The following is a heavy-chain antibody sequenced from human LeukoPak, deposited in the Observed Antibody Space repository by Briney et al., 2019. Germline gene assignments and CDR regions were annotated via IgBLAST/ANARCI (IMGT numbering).Heavy chain of an antibody. CDR2: INPNTGVT. Sequence: GASVKVSCKTSGHTFTGYYLHWVRQAPGQGLEWMGWINPNTGVTMYAQDFQGRVTMTRDTSISTAYMELSRLRHDDTALYYCARDSGGTDAVFPRLDYYFDLWGSGTLVTVSS. CDR1: GHTFTGYY. D-gene: IGHD3/OR15-3a*01. CDR3: ARDSGGTDAVFPRLDYYFDL. J-gene: IGHJ2*01. V-gene: IGHV1-2*02.